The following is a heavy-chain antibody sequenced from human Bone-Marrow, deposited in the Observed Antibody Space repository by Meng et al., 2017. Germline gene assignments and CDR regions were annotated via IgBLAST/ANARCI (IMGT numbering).Heavy chain of an antibody. CDR3: AREHLMKRDGYNFDY. V-gene: IGHV1-46*01. J-gene: IGHJ4*02. CDR1: GYTFTGYY. CDR2: INPSGGST. D-gene: IGHD5-24*01. Sequence: ASVKVSCKASGYTFTGYYMHWVRQAPGQGLEWMGIINPSGGSTSYAQKFQGRVTMTRDTSTSTVYMELSSLRSEDTAVYYCAREHLMKRDGYNFDYWGQGTLVTVSS.